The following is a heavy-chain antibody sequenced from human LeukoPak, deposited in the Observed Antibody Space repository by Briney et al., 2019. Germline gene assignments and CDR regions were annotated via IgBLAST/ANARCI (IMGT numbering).Heavy chain of an antibody. Sequence: ASVKVSCKASGYSYTNYYMHWVRQAPGQGLEWMGMINPSGGSTTYAQKFQGRVTMTRDMSTSTVYMELSSLTSEDTAVYYCARTRGYYFDYWGQGTLVTVSS. CDR3: ARTRGYYFDY. CDR1: GYSYTNYY. CDR2: INPSGGST. V-gene: IGHV1-46*01. J-gene: IGHJ4*02.